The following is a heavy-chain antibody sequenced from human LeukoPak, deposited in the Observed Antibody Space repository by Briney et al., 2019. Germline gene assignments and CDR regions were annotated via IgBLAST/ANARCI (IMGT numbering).Heavy chain of an antibody. Sequence: GASVKVSCKASGYTFTGYYMHWVRQAPGQGLEWMGWINHNSGGTNYAQKFQGRVTMTRDTSISTAYIELSRLRSDDTAVYYCARSSLPGYSSSWDLDYWGQGTLVTVSS. CDR3: ARSSLPGYSSSWDLDY. V-gene: IGHV1-2*02. D-gene: IGHD6-13*01. J-gene: IGHJ4*02. CDR2: INHNSGGT. CDR1: GYTFTGYY.